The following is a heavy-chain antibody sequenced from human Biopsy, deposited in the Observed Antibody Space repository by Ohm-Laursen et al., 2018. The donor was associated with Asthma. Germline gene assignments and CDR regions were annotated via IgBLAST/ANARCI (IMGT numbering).Heavy chain of an antibody. J-gene: IGHJ6*02. CDR1: GFTFSDYY. D-gene: IGHD3-16*02. Sequence: SLRLSCAASGFTFSDYYMSWIRQAPGKGLEWVSYISSSGSTIYYADSVKGRFTISRDNAKNSLYLQMNSLRAEDTAVYYCARHLSPGYHHYAMDVWGQGTTVTVSS. CDR2: ISSSGSTI. V-gene: IGHV3-11*04. CDR3: ARHLSPGYHHYAMDV.